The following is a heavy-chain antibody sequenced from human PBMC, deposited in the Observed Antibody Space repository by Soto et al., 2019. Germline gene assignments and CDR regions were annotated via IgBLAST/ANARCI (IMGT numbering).Heavy chain of an antibody. CDR3: ARGSLATAGNWFVP. Sequence: PSETLSLTCTVSGCSISSYYWSWIRQPPGKGLEWIGYIYYSGTTNYNPSLKSRVTISLDTSKNQFSLKLSSVTAADTAVYYCARGSLATAGNWFVPWGQGTLVTVSS. CDR2: IYYSGTT. CDR1: GCSISSYY. D-gene: IGHD6-13*01. V-gene: IGHV4-59*01. J-gene: IGHJ5*02.